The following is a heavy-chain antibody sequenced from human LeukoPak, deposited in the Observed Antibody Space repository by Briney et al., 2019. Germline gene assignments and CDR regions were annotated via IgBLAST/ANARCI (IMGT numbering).Heavy chain of an antibody. D-gene: IGHD5-18*01. CDR3: ARDRGDSNGYVNY. V-gene: IGHV3-66*01. J-gene: IGHJ4*02. Sequence: GGSLRLSCAASGFTVSSSFTSWVRQAPGMGLEWVSVIYGPGSIYYADSVKGRFTISRDNSKSTLYLQMSSLRAEDSAVYYCARDRGDSNGYVNYWGQGTLVTVSS. CDR2: IYGPGSI. CDR1: GFTVSSSF.